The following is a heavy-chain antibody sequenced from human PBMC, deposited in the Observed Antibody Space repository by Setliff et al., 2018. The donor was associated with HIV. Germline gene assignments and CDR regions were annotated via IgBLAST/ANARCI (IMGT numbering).Heavy chain of an antibody. D-gene: IGHD6-13*01. CDR3: ATGRIPGIPAVIVY. CDR2: VDPEGGKT. J-gene: IGHJ4*02. V-gene: IGHV1-69-2*01. Sequence: GASVKVSCKASKYTFTDYYMHWVQQAPGKGLEWMGLVDPEGGKTIYAENFQGRVTITADTSTDTTYMKLSSLRSEDTAVYYCATGRIPGIPAVIVYWGQGTLVTVSS. CDR1: KYTFTDYY.